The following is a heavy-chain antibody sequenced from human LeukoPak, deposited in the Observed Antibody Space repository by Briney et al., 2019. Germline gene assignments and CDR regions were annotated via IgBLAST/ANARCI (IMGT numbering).Heavy chain of an antibody. CDR3: ARVDWNWYFDL. Sequence: PSETLSLTCTVSGGSISSYYWSWIRQPPGKGLEWIGYIYYSGSTNYNPSLKSRVTISVDTSKNQSSLKLSSVTAADTAVYYCARVDWNWYFDLWGRGTLVTVSS. V-gene: IGHV4-59*01. J-gene: IGHJ2*01. CDR1: GGSISSYY. D-gene: IGHD3-9*01. CDR2: IYYSGST.